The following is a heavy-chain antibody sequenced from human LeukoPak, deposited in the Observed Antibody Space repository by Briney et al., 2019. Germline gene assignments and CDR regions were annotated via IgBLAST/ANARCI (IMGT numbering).Heavy chain of an antibody. CDR3: ASSPELGLDY. J-gene: IGHJ4*02. CDR2: IIPIFGTA. Sequence: SVKVSCKASGYTFTSYDINWVRQAPGQGLEWMGGIIPIFGTANYAQKFQGRVTITADESTSTAYMELSSLRSEDTAVYYCASSPELGLDYWGQGTLVTVSS. CDR1: GYTFTSYD. D-gene: IGHD6-13*01. V-gene: IGHV1-69*13.